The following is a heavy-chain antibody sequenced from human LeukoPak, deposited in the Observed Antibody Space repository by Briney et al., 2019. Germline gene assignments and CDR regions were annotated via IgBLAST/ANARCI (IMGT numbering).Heavy chain of an antibody. J-gene: IGHJ4*02. V-gene: IGHV4-61*02. D-gene: IGHD4-17*01. CDR1: GGSITTGYRH. CDR2: IHTSGSI. Sequence: SETLSLTCTVSGGSITTGYRHWSWIRQPAGKGLEWIGRIHTSGSINYAPSLKSRVTISVGTSKNQFSLKLTSVTAADTAVYYCARNGHLGASSGDYYYFDFWGLGTLVTVSS. CDR3: ARNGHLGASSGDYYYFDF.